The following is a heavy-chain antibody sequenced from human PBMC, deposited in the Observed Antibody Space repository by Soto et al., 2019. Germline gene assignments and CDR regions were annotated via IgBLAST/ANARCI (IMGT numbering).Heavy chain of an antibody. CDR1: GDSINRGAYY. CDR3: ARARQYYDCELDP. V-gene: IGHV4-31*03. D-gene: IGHD3-22*01. Sequence: QVQLQESGPGLVNPSQTLSLTCTVSGDSINRGAYYWTWIRQHPGKGLEWIGYISNGGRTYYNPSLKGRLTISPDTAENPFSLKLTSVTAADTAMYYGARARQYYDCELDPWGQGTLVTVSS. CDR2: ISNGGRT. J-gene: IGHJ5*02.